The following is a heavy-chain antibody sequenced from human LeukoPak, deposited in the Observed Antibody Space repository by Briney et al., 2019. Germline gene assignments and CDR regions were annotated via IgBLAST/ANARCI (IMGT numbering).Heavy chain of an antibody. J-gene: IGHJ6*03. D-gene: IGHD2-15*01. CDR2: IYYSWCT. V-gene: IGHV4-39*07. Sequence: SETLSLTFTVSGGSISSSSYCWGWIRQPPGKGLEWIGSIYYSWCTYYNPSLKSRVTVSVDTSKNQFSLKLSSVTAADTAVYYCARFPGSAEYRHYYYMDVWGKGTMVTVSS. CDR1: GGSISSSSYC. CDR3: ARFPGSAEYRHYYYMDV.